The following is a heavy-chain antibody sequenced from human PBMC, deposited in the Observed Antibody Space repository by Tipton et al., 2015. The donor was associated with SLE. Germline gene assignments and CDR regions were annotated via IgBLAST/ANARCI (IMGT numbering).Heavy chain of an antibody. Sequence: TLSLTCTVSGGSISSYYWSWIRQPPGKGLEWIGYIYYSGSTNYNPSLKSRVTISVDTSKNQFSLKLSSVTAADTAVYYCASQPRRYYDSSGYLYYFDYWGQGTLATVSS. V-gene: IGHV4-59*01. CDR2: IYYSGST. D-gene: IGHD3-22*01. J-gene: IGHJ4*02. CDR3: ASQPRRYYDSSGYLYYFDY. CDR1: GGSISSYY.